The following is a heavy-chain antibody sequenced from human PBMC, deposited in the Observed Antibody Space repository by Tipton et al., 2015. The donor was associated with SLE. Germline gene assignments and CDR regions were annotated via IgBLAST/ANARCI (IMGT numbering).Heavy chain of an antibody. D-gene: IGHD2-21*01. CDR3: ARLIPGSYYFYMDV. CDR2: IYNSGGT. V-gene: IGHV4-31*03. Sequence: TLSLTCTVSGGSISTGGYYWSWIRQHPGKGLEWIGYIYNSGGTDYNPSLKSRVTISEDTSKNQFSLRLSSVTAADTAVYYCARLIPGSYYFYMDVWGKGTTVTVSS. CDR1: GGSISTGGYY. J-gene: IGHJ6*03.